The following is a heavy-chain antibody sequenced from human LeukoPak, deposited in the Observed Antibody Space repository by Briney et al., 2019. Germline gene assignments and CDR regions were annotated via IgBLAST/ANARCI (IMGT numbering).Heavy chain of an antibody. V-gene: IGHV3-7*03. CDR1: RFTFRSYL. CDR2: IKQDGSEK. CDR3: AREGGYGGVFDY. Sequence: GGSLRLSCAASRFTFRSYLMTGVRQAPGKGVEGVANIKQDGSEKYYVGSVKGRYTISRDNTKNSLYLQMNSLRAEDTAVYYCAREGGYGGVFDYWGQGTLVTVSS. J-gene: IGHJ4*02. D-gene: IGHD5-12*01.